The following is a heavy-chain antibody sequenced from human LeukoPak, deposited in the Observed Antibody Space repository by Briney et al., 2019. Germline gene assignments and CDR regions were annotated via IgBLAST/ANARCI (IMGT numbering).Heavy chain of an antibody. J-gene: IGHJ4*02. CDR2: IRYDGSNK. V-gene: IGHV3-30*02. Sequence: GGSLRLSCAASGFTFSSYGMHWVRQAPGKGLEWVAFIRYDGSNKYYADSVKGRFTISRDNAKNSPYLQMNSLRAEDTAVYYCARDYYDSSGYYYFDYWGRGTLVTVSS. CDR3: ARDYYDSSGYYYFDY. D-gene: IGHD3-22*01. CDR1: GFTFSSYG.